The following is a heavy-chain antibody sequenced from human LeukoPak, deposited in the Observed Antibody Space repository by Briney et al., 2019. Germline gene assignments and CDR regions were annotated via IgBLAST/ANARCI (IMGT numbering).Heavy chain of an antibody. CDR1: GFTFTGYY. V-gene: IGHV1-2*02. D-gene: IGHD2-15*01. J-gene: IGHJ4*02. CDR2: INPNSGGT. CDR3: ALEGYCSGGSCLWATFDY. Sequence: GASVKVSCKASGFTFTGYYMHWVRQAPGQGLEWMGWINPNSGGTNYAQKFQGRVTMTRDTSISTAYMELSRLRSDDTAVYYCALEGYCSGGSCLWATFDYWGQGTLVTVSS.